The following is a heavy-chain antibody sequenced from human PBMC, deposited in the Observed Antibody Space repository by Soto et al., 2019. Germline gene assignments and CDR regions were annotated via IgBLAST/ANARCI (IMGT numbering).Heavy chain of an antibody. CDR1: GFTFSSYG. D-gene: IGHD3-3*01. J-gene: IGHJ4*02. CDR2: IWYDGSNK. CDR3: ARDPSQSNYDFWSGSGEYYFDY. V-gene: IGHV3-33*01. Sequence: QVQLVESGGGVVQPGRSLRLSCAASGFTFSSYGMHWVRQSPGKGLEWVAVIWYDGSNKYYADSVKGRFTISRDNSKNTLYLPMNSLRAEDTAVYYCARDPSQSNYDFWSGSGEYYFDYWGQGTLVTVSS.